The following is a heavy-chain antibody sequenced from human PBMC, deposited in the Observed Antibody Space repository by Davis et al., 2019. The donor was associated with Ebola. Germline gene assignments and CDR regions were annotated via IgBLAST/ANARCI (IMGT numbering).Heavy chain of an antibody. Sequence: ASVPVSCQPVCYSFTTYGLSWVRQASGQGLEWMGLINANDGRTIYAQKFQGRVTETRDTSTTTVYMDLRRLRAEDTALYSCTIPGGQDSGYDVFDIWGQGTMVTVSS. CDR3: TIPGGQDSGYDVFDI. V-gene: IGHV1-46*03. D-gene: IGHD5-12*01. CDR1: CYSFTTYG. J-gene: IGHJ3*02. CDR2: INANDGRT.